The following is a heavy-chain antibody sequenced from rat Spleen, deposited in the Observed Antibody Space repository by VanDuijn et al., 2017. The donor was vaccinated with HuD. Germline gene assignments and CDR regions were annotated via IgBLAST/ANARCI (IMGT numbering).Heavy chain of an antibody. CDR2: IWWDDDK. V-gene: IGHV8-20*01. Sequence: QVTLKESGPGILQPSQTLSLTCTFSGFSLSSYGMGVGWIRQPSGKGLEWLANIWWDDDKYYNPSLKNRLTISRDTSNNQAFFKITNGNTADTATYYCARIEQQLSHWFAYWGQGTLVTVSS. J-gene: IGHJ3*01. D-gene: IGHD1-2*01. CDR3: ARIEQQLSHWFAY. CDR1: GFSLSSYGMG.